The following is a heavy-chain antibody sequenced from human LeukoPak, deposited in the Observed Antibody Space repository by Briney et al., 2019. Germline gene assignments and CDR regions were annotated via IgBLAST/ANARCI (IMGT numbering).Heavy chain of an antibody. CDR3: ARDLYCSSTSCYWYWFDP. D-gene: IGHD2-2*01. V-gene: IGHV1-18*01. CDR2: ISAYNGNT. CDR1: GYTFTIYG. Sequence: GASVKVSCKASGYTFTIYGISWVRQAPGQGLEWMGWISAYNGNTNYAQKLQGRVTMTTDTSTSTAYMELRSLRSDDTAVYYCARDLYCSSTSCYWYWFDPWGQGTLVTVSS. J-gene: IGHJ5*02.